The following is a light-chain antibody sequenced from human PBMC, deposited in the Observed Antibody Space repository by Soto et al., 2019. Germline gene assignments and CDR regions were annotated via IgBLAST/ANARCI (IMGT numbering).Light chain of an antibody. CDR3: QQRSNWPPGVT. CDR1: ESVSSS. CDR2: DAS. J-gene: IGKJ3*01. V-gene: IGKV3-11*01. Sequence: EIGLTQSPATLSLSPGERATLSCRASESVSSSLAWYQQKPGQAPRLLISDASNRATGIPARFSGSGSGTDFTLTISSLEPEDFAVYYCQQRSNWPPGVTFGPGTKVD.